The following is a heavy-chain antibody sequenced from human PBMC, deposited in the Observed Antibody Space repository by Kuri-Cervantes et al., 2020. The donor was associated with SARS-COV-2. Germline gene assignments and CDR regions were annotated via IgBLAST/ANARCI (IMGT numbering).Heavy chain of an antibody. CDR1: GFTFSSYA. J-gene: IGHJ4*02. CDR3: ARYGGNPVDY. D-gene: IGHD4-23*01. Sequence: GGSLRLSCAASGFTFSSYAMHWVRQAPGKGLEWVAVISYDGSNKYYADSVKGRFTISRDNSKNTLYLQMNSLRAEDTAVYYCARYGGNPVDYWGQGTLVTVSS. V-gene: IGHV3-30-3*02. CDR2: ISYDGSNK.